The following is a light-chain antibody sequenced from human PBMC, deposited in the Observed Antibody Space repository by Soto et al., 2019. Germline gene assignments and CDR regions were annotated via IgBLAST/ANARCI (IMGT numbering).Light chain of an antibody. CDR1: QALXSR. V-gene: IGKV1-5*03. J-gene: IGKJ1*01. CDR3: QHYKSDSEA. CDR2: KAS. Sequence: DIQMTQYPSTLSGSAGDSVTIPCRASQALXSRFAWYQQKPGKAPKILXAKASTLKRGGPSRLSGSGSATEFTLTISSLQPYDFATYYCQHYKSDSEAFGQGTKVEIK.